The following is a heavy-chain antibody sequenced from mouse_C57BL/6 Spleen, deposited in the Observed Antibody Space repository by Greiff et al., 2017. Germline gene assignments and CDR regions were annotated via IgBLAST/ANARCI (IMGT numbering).Heavy chain of an antibody. J-gene: IGHJ3*01. CDR1: GYTFTSYW. CDR3: ARYYSNAGWFAY. D-gene: IGHD2-5*01. CDR2: IHPNSGST. V-gene: IGHV1-64*01. Sequence: VQLQQPGAELVKPGASVKLSCKASGYTFTSYWMHWVKQRPGQGLEWIGMIHPNSGSTNYNEKFKSKATLTVDKSSSTAYMQLSSLTSEDSAVYYCARYYSNAGWFAYWGQGTLVTVSA.